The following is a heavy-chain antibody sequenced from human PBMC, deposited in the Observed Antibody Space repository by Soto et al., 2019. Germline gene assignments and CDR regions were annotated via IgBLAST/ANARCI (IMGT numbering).Heavy chain of an antibody. D-gene: IGHD6-6*01. CDR3: ARGELVYSSSSYYHYIDV. CDR2: INHSGSI. J-gene: IGHJ6*03. CDR1: GGSFSGYY. Sequence: QVQLQQWGAGLLKPSETLSLTCAVYGGSFSGYYWSWIRQPPGKGLEWIGEINHSGSINYNPSLKCRVSIAVDTSKNQFSLKLSSVTAADTAMYYCARGELVYSSSSYYHYIDVWGKGTTVTVSS. V-gene: IGHV4-34*01.